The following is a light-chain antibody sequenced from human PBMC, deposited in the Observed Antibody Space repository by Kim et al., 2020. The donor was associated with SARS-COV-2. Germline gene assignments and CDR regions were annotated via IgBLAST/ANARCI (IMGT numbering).Light chain of an antibody. CDR1: QSITSG. CDR3: QQHNSY. J-gene: IGKJ3*01. CDR2: AVS. Sequence: DIQMTQSPSTLSASVGDTVTITCRASQSITSGLAWYQQKPGKAPKLLIYAVSSLDSGVPSRFSGSGSGTQFTLTISSLQPDDFATYYYQQHNSYFGRGTKVDIK. V-gene: IGKV1-5*01.